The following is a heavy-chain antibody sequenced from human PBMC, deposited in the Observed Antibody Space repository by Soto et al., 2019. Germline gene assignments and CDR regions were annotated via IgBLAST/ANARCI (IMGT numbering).Heavy chain of an antibody. D-gene: IGHD2-15*01. Sequence: ASVKVSCKASGYTFTSYDINWVRQATGQGFEWMGWMNPNSGNTGYAQKFQGRVTMTRNTSISTAYMELSSLRSEDTAVYYCARVPRLVAGEDYADYWGQGTLVTVSS. CDR3: ARVPRLVAGEDYADY. CDR1: GYTFTSYD. V-gene: IGHV1-8*01. J-gene: IGHJ4*02. CDR2: MNPNSGNT.